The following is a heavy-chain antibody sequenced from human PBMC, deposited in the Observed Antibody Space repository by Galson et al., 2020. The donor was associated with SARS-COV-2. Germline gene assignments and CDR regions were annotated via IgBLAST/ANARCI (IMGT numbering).Heavy chain of an antibody. V-gene: IGHV2-5*01. J-gene: IGHJ4*02. CDR1: GFSLSTSGVG. Sequence: SGPTLVKPTQTLTLTCTFSGFSLSTSGVGVGWIRQPPGKALEWLALMYSSDDKRYSPSLKSRVAITEDTSKNQVVLTMTNMDPVDTATYYCAHVPPTTGYYEGYVDYWGQGTLVTVSS. D-gene: IGHD3-9*01. CDR2: MYSSDDK. CDR3: AHVPPTTGYYEGYVDY.